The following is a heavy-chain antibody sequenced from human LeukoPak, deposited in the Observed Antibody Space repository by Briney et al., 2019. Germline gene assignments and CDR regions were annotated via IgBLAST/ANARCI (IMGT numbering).Heavy chain of an antibody. Sequence: GGSLRLSCAASGFTFSSYSMNWVRQAPGKGLEWVSSISSSSSYIYYADSVKGRFTISRDNAKNSLYRQMNSLRAEDTAVYYCARDRVAAGEFDYWGQGTLVTVSS. V-gene: IGHV3-21*01. CDR3: ARDRVAAGEFDY. CDR2: ISSSSSYI. J-gene: IGHJ4*02. D-gene: IGHD6-25*01. CDR1: GFTFSSYS.